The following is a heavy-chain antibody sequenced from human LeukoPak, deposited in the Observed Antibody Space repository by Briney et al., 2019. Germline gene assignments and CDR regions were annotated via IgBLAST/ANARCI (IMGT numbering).Heavy chain of an antibody. V-gene: IGHV1-18*04. D-gene: IGHD3-22*01. J-gene: IGHJ4*02. CDR3: ARKRSSGYYYWDGDY. CDR2: ISAYNGNT. CDR1: GYTFTGYY. Sequence: ASVKVSCKASGYTFTGYYMHWVRQAPGQGLEWMGWISAYNGNTNYAQKLQGRVTMTTDTSTSTAYMELRSLRSDDTAVYYCARKRSSGYYYWDGDYWGQGTLVTVSS.